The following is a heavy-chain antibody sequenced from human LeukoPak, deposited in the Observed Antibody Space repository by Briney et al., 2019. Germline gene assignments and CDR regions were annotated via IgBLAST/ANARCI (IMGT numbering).Heavy chain of an antibody. V-gene: IGHV4-59*08. CDR2: IYYSGST. Sequence: SETLSLTCTVPGGSISSYYWSWIRQPPRKGLEWSGYIYYSGSTNYNPTLKSRVTISVDPSKNQFSLKLSSVTAADTAVYYCARRHRYSSSSRYYYYGMDVWGQGTTVTVSS. D-gene: IGHD6-6*01. J-gene: IGHJ6*02. CDR3: ARRHRYSSSSRYYYYGMDV. CDR1: GGSISSYY.